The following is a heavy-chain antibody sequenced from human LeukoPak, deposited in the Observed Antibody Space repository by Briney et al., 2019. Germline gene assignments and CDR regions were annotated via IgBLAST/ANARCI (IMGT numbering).Heavy chain of an antibody. V-gene: IGHV3-30-3*01. CDR3: ARAGIAAAAPEY. CDR1: GFTFSSYA. D-gene: IGHD6-13*01. Sequence: PGGSLRLSCAASGFTFSSYAMHWVRQAPGKGLEWVAVISYDGSNKYYADSVKGRFTISRDNSKNTLYLQMNSLRAEDTAVYYCARAGIAAAAPEYWGQGTLVTVSS. J-gene: IGHJ4*02. CDR2: ISYDGSNK.